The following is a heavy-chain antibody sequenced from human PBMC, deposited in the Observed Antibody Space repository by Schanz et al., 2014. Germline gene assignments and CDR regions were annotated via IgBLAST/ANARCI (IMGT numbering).Heavy chain of an antibody. CDR2: IHHSGST. D-gene: IGHD2-2*01. CDR1: GGSFSGYY. J-gene: IGHJ4*01. Sequence: QVQLQQWGAGLLKPSETLSLTCAVYGGSFSGYYWTWIRQPPGKGLEWIGEIHHSGSTNYNPSLKNRVTISMDTSENQFPLKLSSVTAADTAVYYCARGEWSTSQFDYWGHGTLVTVSS. V-gene: IGHV4-34*01. CDR3: ARGEWSTSQFDY.